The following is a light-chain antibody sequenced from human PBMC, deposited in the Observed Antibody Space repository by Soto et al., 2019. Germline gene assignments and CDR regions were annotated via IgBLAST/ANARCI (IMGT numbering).Light chain of an antibody. CDR2: DAS. J-gene: IGKJ1*01. CDR1: QSVSSNY. CDR3: EQYGNSPWT. V-gene: IGKV3-20*01. Sequence: ETVLTQSPGTLSLSPGEGATLSCRASQSVSSNYLAWYQQKPGQAPRVLIYDASSRATGIPDRFSGSGSGTDSTLTVSRLEPEDFAVYYCEQYGNSPWTFGQGTKVEIK.